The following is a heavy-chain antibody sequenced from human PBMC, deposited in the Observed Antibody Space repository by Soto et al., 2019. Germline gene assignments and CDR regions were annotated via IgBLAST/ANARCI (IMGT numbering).Heavy chain of an antibody. D-gene: IGHD1-7*01. J-gene: IGHJ6*02. CDR3: AREGLITGTTYYYYGMDV. CDR1: GDSISSFY. Sequence: SETLSLTCTVSGDSISSFYWSWIRQPPGKGLEWIGYISYSGSTNYNPSLKSRVTISVDTSKNQFSLKLSSVTAADTAVYYCAREGLITGTTYYYYGMDVWGQGTTVTVSS. V-gene: IGHV4-59*01. CDR2: ISYSGST.